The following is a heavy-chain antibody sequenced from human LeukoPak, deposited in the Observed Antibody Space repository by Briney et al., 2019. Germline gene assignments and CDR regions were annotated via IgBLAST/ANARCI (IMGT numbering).Heavy chain of an antibody. J-gene: IGHJ5*02. CDR2: IHYDGSNT. D-gene: IGHD6-6*01. CDR3: ANLDRPHH. Sequence: TGGSLRLSCAASGFTFSTYGMHWVRQAPGKGLEWVTFIHYDGSNTYYADSEKGRFTVSRDNSKNTLYLQMNSLRVEDTAVYYCANLDRPHHWGQGTLVTVSS. CDR1: GFTFSTYG. V-gene: IGHV3-30*02.